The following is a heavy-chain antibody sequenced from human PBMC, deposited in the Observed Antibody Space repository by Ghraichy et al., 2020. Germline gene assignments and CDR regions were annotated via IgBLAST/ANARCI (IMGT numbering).Heavy chain of an antibody. CDR2: IRSRTYGATA. CDR3: TREWPEPSYFDY. D-gene: IGHD3-10*01. V-gene: IGHV3-49*03. J-gene: IGHJ4*02. Sequence: GESLNISCTTSGFTFGDYAMTWFRQAPGKGLEWVGFIRSRTYGATAEYAASVKGRFTISRDNAESIAYLQMNSLKTDDTAMYYCTREWPEPSYFDYWGQGTLVTVSS. CDR1: GFTFGDYA.